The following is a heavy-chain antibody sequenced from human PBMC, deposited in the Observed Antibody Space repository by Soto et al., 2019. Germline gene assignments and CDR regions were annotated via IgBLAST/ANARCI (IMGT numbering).Heavy chain of an antibody. CDR2: IIPIFGTA. V-gene: IGHV1-69*12. J-gene: IGHJ4*02. CDR3: ARDSTGLVDVKDDY. Sequence: QVQLVQSGAEVKKPGSSVKVSCKASGGTFSSYAISWVRQAPGQGLEWMGGIIPIFGTANYAQKFQGRVTXXAXEXXSTAYMELSSLRSEDTAVYYCARDSTGLVDVKDDYWGQGTLVTVSS. CDR1: GGTFSSYA. D-gene: IGHD2-15*01.